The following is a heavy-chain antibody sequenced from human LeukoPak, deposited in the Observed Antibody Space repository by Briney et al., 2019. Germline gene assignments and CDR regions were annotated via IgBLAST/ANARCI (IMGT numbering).Heavy chain of an antibody. V-gene: IGHV3-74*01. J-gene: IGHJ4*02. CDR3: AKGEADLDY. Sequence: GGSLRLSCAASGLTFSSYWMHWVRQAPGKGLLWVSRINSDGSSTSYADSVKGRFTISRDSSKNTLYLQMSSLRADDTAVYYCAKGEADLDYWGQGTLVTVSS. CDR1: GLTFSSYW. CDR2: INSDGSST. D-gene: IGHD1-26*01.